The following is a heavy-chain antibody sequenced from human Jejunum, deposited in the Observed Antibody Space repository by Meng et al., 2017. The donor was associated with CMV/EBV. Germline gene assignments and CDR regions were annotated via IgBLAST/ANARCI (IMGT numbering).Heavy chain of an antibody. Sequence: GPLRLWCAASGFTFSSYWMHWVRQTPGTGLVWVSPISPDGTTTFYAESVKGRFTVSRDNAKNTLYLQMNSLRAEDTAVYFCVRSSDLWGQGTLVTVSS. CDR1: GFTFSSYW. CDR2: ISPDGTTT. CDR3: VRSSDL. J-gene: IGHJ5*02. V-gene: IGHV3-74*01.